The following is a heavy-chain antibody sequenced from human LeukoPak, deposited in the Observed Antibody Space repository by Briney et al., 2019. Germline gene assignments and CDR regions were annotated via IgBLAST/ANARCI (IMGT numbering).Heavy chain of an antibody. CDR2: SYNSGTN. Sequence: SETLSLTCTVSGGSISTYYWSWIRQPPGKGLEWIGYSYNSGTNTPHPSLKSRVTISVDPSKNQFSLRLTSVTAADTAVYYCVSAAVWLAFDQWGQGTLVTVSS. V-gene: IGHV4-59*08. J-gene: IGHJ4*02. CDR3: VSAAVWLAFDQ. D-gene: IGHD3-16*01. CDR1: GGSISTYY.